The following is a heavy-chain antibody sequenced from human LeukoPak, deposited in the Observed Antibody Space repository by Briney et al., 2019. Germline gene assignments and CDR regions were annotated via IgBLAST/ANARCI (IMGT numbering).Heavy chain of an antibody. J-gene: IGHJ4*02. V-gene: IGHV1-18*01. CDR2: ISAYNGNT. Sequence: GASVKVSCKASGYTFTSYGISWVRQAPGQGLEWMGWISAYNGNTNYAQKLQGRVTMTTDTSTSTAYMELRSLRSDDTAVYYCARTYYYDSSGHPPDYWGQGTLVTVSS. CDR3: ARTYYYDSSGHPPDY. CDR1: GYTFTSYG. D-gene: IGHD3-22*01.